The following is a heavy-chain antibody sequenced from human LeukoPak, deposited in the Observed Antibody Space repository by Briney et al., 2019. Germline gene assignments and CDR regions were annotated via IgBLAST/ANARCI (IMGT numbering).Heavy chain of an antibody. V-gene: IGHV3-48*02. D-gene: IGHD4-17*01. CDR1: GFTFSSYS. Sequence: GGSLRLSCAASGFTFSSYSMNWVRQAPGKGLEWVSYISSSSSTIYYTDSVKGRFTISRDNAKNSLYLQMNSLRDEDTAVYYCASLRFYGDYADYWGQGTLVTVSS. CDR3: ASLRFYGDYADY. J-gene: IGHJ4*02. CDR2: ISSSSSTI.